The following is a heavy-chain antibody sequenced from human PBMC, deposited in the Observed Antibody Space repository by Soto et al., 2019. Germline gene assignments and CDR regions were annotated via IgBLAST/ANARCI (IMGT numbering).Heavy chain of an antibody. CDR2: IYYSGST. CDR1: GGSISSSSYY. J-gene: IGHJ4*02. V-gene: IGHV4-39*01. CDR3: AGPIFRNFDY. Sequence: SETLSLTCTVSGGSISSSSYYWGWIRQPPGKGLEWIGSIYYSGSTYYNQSLKSRVTISVDTSKNQFSLKLSSVTAADTAVYYCAGPIFRNFDYWGQGTLVTVS.